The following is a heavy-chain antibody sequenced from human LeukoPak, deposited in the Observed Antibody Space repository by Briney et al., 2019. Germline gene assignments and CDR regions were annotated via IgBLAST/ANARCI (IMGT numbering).Heavy chain of an antibody. J-gene: IGHJ4*02. D-gene: IGHD2-15*01. V-gene: IGHV3-23*01. CDR2: ISDDSSFT. CDR3: AKGRCSGVGCDSFHS. CDR1: GLRFRSYA. Sequence: PGGSLRLSCVASGLRFRSYAMNWVRQAPGKGLECISTISDDSSFTYYADSVEGRSAISRDDSKNTLYLQMNNLKVEDTAVYYCAKGRCSGVGCDSFHSWGQGALVTVSS.